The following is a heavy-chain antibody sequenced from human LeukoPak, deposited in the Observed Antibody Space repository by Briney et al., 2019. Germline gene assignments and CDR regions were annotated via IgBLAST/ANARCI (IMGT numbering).Heavy chain of an antibody. D-gene: IGHD4-17*01. CDR3: ARPTTVGSLFDY. Sequence: PGGSLRLSCAASGFTFSDYWMSWVRQAPGKGLEWVANVKQDGSEKFYVDSVKGRFTISRDNAKNSLYLQMNSLRVEDTAVYYCARPTTVGSLFDYWGQGTLVTVPS. CDR2: VKQDGSEK. V-gene: IGHV3-7*01. CDR1: GFTFSDYW. J-gene: IGHJ4*02.